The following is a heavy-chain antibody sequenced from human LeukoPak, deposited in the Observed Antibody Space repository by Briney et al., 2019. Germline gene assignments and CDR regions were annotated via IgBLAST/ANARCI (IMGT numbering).Heavy chain of an antibody. Sequence: GGSLRLSCAASGFTFSRYVMHWVRQAPGKGLEWVAVISYDGSNKYYADSMKGRFTISRDNSKNTLYLQMNSLRAEDTAVYYCARDRAGYYYGSGSAYGMDVWGQGTTVTVSS. V-gene: IGHV3-30-3*01. CDR2: ISYDGSNK. CDR1: GFTFSRYV. J-gene: IGHJ6*02. CDR3: ARDRAGYYYGSGSAYGMDV. D-gene: IGHD3-10*01.